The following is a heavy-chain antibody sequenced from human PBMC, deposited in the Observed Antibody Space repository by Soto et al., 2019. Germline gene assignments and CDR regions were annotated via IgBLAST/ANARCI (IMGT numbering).Heavy chain of an antibody. V-gene: IGHV4-30-4*01. CDR2: IYYSGDT. Sequence: QVQLQESGPGLVKPSQTLSLTCTVSGGSISNGDYYWSWIRQPPGKGLEWIGYIYYSGDTYYNPSLKSRVTVSVDTSKNQFSLKLSSVTAADTAVYYCARDRNRHYYGMDVWGQGTTVTVFS. J-gene: IGHJ6*02. CDR1: GGSISNGDYY. CDR3: ARDRNRHYYGMDV.